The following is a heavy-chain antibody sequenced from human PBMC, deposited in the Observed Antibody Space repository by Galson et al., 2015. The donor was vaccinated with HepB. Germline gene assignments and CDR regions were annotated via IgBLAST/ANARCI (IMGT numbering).Heavy chain of an antibody. J-gene: IGHJ4*02. CDR3: ARVAYYYDSSGDY. CDR2: IYYSGST. CDR1: GFTFSSYS. D-gene: IGHD3-22*01. Sequence: LRLSCAASGFTFSSYSMNWIRQHPGKGLEWIGYIYYSGSTYYNPSLKSRVTISVDTSKNQFSLKLSSVTAADTAVYYCARVAYYYDSSGDYWGQGTLVTVSS. V-gene: IGHV4-31*02.